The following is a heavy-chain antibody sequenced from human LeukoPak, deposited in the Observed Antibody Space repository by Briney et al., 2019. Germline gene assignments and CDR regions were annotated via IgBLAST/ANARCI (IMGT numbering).Heavy chain of an antibody. CDR1: GFTFRTYS. CDR3: AKASSSSWYVLGN. V-gene: IGHV3-48*01. J-gene: IGHJ4*02. CDR2: ISSSSSSI. Sequence: GGSLRLSCAASGFTFRTYSMNWVRQAPGKGLEWVSYISSSSSSIYYADSVKGRFTISRDNSKNTLYLQMNSLRAEDTAVYYCAKASSSSWYVLGNWGQGTLVTVSS. D-gene: IGHD6-13*01.